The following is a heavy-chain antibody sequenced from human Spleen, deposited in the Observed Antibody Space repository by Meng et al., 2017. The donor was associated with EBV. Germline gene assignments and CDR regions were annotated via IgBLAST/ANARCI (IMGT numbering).Heavy chain of an antibody. Sequence: QVQLVQSGAEVKKPGSPVKVSFKASGDIFTNLAFTWVRQVPGKGLEWMGGFLPILGAANYAQKFQGRLTITADKSTTTAFMELRSLRVDDTAVYFCARDGIAVPGGSNWFDPWGQGTLVTVSS. V-gene: IGHV1-69*06. D-gene: IGHD6-19*01. CDR1: GDIFTNLA. J-gene: IGHJ5*02. CDR3: ARDGIAVPGGSNWFDP. CDR2: FLPILGAA.